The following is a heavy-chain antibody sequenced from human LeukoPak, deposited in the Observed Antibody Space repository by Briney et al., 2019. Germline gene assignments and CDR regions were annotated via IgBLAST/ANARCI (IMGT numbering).Heavy chain of an antibody. CDR1: GFTVSSNY. D-gene: IGHD3-10*01. CDR2: IYSGGST. V-gene: IGHV3-66*01. CDR3: ARDSYYGSGSRAFDI. Sequence: SGGSLRLSCAASGFTVSSNYMSWVRQAPGKGLERVSVIYSGGSTYYADSVKGRFTISRDNSKNTLYLQMNSLRAEDTAVYYCARDSYYGSGSRAFDIWGQGTMVTVSS. J-gene: IGHJ3*02.